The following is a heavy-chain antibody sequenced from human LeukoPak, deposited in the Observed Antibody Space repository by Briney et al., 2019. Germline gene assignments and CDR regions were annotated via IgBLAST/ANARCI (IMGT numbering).Heavy chain of an antibody. CDR3: ARDWGRRYSSGWYGDFDY. D-gene: IGHD6-19*01. V-gene: IGHV3-30-3*01. CDR1: GFTFSNYA. J-gene: IGHJ4*02. CDR2: ISYDGSDK. Sequence: PGGSLRLSCAASGFTFSNYAMHWVRQAPGKGLEWVAVISYDGSDKYYADSVKGRFTISRDNSKNTLYLQTNSLRPEDTAVYYCARDWGRRYSSGWYGDFDYWGQGTLVTVSS.